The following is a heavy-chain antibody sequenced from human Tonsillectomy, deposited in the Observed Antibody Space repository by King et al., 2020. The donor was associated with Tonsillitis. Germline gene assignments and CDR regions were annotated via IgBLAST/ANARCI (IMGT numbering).Heavy chain of an antibody. CDR3: ARSCDLDGYASYFDY. V-gene: IGHV4-30-2*01. D-gene: IGHD5-24*01. CDR1: GGSIRSGGYS. Sequence: QLQESGSGLVKPSQTLSLTCAVSGGSIRSGGYSWNWIRQAPGKGLEWIGYSYHSGNTYYNPSLKSRVTISVDRSKNQFSLKLSSVTAADTAVYYCARSCDLDGYASYFDYWGQGTLVTVSS. CDR2: SYHSGNT. J-gene: IGHJ4*02.